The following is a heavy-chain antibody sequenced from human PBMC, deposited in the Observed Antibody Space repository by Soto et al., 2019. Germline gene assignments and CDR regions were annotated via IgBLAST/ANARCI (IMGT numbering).Heavy chain of an antibody. D-gene: IGHD1-26*01. CDR2: ISSSSTYA. V-gene: IGHV3-11*06. CDR3: ATYGATGSFDY. CDR1: GFTFSDYY. J-gene: IGHJ4*02. Sequence: ESGGGLVKPGGSLRLSCAASGFTFSDYYMSWIRQGPGKGLEWVSYISSSSTYASYADSVKGRFTTSRDNAANSLFLQMNSLRAADTAVYYCATYGATGSFDYWGQGTRVTVSS.